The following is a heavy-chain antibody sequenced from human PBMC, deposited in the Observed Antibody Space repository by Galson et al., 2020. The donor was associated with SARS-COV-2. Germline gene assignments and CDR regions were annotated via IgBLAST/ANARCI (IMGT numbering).Heavy chain of an antibody. D-gene: IGHD2-2*01. CDR3: ARDSSSSPWRVGDYYYMDV. J-gene: IGHJ6*03. CDR1: GFTLSSYT. Sequence: GESLKISCAASGFTLSSYTMNWVRQAPGKGLEWVASISSTSKYIYYAASLWGRFTVSRDNSRNSLYLQVSSLIADDTAVYYCARDSSSSPWRVGDYYYMDVWGKGTAVTVSS. CDR2: ISSTSKYI. V-gene: IGHV3-21*06.